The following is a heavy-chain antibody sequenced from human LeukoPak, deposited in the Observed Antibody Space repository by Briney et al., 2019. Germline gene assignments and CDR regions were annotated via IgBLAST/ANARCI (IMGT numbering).Heavy chain of an antibody. D-gene: IGHD6-13*01. CDR3: AREQGQQVAPI. J-gene: IGHJ4*02. Sequence: GGSLRLSCAASGFTFSSYSMNWVRQAPGKGLEWVSAISSSSSYIYYADSVKGRFTISRDNATNSLYLQMNSLRAEDTAVYYCAREQGQQVAPIWGQGTLVTVSS. CDR1: GFTFSSYS. CDR2: ISSSSSYI. V-gene: IGHV3-21*01.